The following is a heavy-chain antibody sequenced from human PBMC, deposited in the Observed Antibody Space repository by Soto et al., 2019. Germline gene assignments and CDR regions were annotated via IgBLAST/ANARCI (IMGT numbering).Heavy chain of an antibody. CDR1: GYTLTELS. CDR3: ANYYSYYYGSGSRPKNYYYMDV. D-gene: IGHD3-10*01. CDR2: FDPEDGET. Sequence: GASVKVSCKVSGYTLTELSMHWVRQAPGKGLEWMGGFDPEDGETIYAQKFQGRVTMTEDTSTDTAYMELSSLRSEDTAVYYCANYYSYYYGSGSRPKNYYYMDVWGKGTTVTVSS. J-gene: IGHJ6*03. V-gene: IGHV1-24*01.